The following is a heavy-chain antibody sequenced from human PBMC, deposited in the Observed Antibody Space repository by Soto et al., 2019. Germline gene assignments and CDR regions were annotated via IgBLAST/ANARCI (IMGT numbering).Heavy chain of an antibody. J-gene: IGHJ4*02. CDR1: GGSVSSGSYY. V-gene: IGHV4-61*01. CDR2: IYYSGST. CDR3: ARGNAWALPPGD. D-gene: IGHD1-26*01. Sequence: QVQLQESGPGLVKPSETLSLTCTVSGGSVSSGSYYWSWIRQPPGKGLEWIGYIYYSGSTNYNPSLKSRVTISVDTSRIHVSLTLSSVSAADTAVYYCARGNAWALPPGDWGQGTLVTV.